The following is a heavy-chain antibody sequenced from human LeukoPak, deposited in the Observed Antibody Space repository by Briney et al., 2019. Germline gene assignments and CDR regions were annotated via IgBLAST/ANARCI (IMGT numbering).Heavy chain of an antibody. Sequence: GGSLRLSCADSQFTFNGSWMNWLRQAPGKALEWVANMDPTGSQKRYVDSVRGRFTISKDNPGASLYLDMHSLRAEDTAIYYCAIWTSGNYWGQGTLVTVSS. J-gene: IGHJ4*02. CDR3: AIWTSGNY. V-gene: IGHV3-7*01. CDR1: QFTFNGSW. CDR2: MDPTGSQK. D-gene: IGHD1-1*01.